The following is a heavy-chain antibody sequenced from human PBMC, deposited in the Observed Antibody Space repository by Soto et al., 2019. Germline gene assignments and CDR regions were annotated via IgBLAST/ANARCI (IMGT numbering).Heavy chain of an antibody. V-gene: IGHV4-30-4*01. CDR1: GGSISSGDYY. CDR2: IYYSGST. Sequence: SETLSLTCTVSGGSISSGDYYWSWIRQPPGKGLEWIGYIYYSGSTYYNPSLKSRVTISVDTSKNQFSLKLSSVTAADTAVYYCARETRITIFGAINPSYGMDVWGQGTTVTVSS. J-gene: IGHJ6*02. CDR3: ARETRITIFGAINPSYGMDV. D-gene: IGHD3-3*01.